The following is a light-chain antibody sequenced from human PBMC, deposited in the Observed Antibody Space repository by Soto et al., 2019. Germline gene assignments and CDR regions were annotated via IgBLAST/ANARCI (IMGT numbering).Light chain of an antibody. Sequence: AIQMTQSPSSLSASVGDRVTITCRASQGIRNDLGWYQQKPGKAPKLLIYAASTLQSGVTSRFSGSASGTDFTLTISSLQPEDFATYYCLQDYNYPPTFGQGTKVDIK. CDR2: AAS. V-gene: IGKV1-6*01. CDR3: LQDYNYPPT. CDR1: QGIRND. J-gene: IGKJ1*01.